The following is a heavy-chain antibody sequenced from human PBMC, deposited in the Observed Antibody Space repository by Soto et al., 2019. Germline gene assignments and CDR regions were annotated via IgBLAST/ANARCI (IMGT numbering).Heavy chain of an antibody. V-gene: IGHV3-30*18. Sequence: QVQLVESGGGVVQPGRSLRLSCAASGFTFSSYGMHWVRQAPGKGLEWVAVISYDGSNKYYADSVKGRFTISRDNSKNTLYLQLNSRRAEDTAVYYGAKDLLGPGRAYGMDVWGQGTTVTVSS. J-gene: IGHJ6*02. D-gene: IGHD7-27*01. CDR3: AKDLLGPGRAYGMDV. CDR2: ISYDGSNK. CDR1: GFTFSSYG.